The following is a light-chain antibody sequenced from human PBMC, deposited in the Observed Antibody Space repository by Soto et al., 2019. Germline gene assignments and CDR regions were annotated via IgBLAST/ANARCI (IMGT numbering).Light chain of an antibody. CDR1: SSDVGGYNY. CDR2: EVS. CDR3: SSYAGSNYYV. V-gene: IGLV2-8*01. J-gene: IGLJ1*01. Sequence: QSALTQPPSASGSPGQSVTISCTGNSSDVGGYNYVSWYQQHPGKAPKLMIYEVSKRPSGVPDSLSGAKSGNTESLTVSGPQSGAEVHYNCSSYAGSNYYVFGTGTKVTVL.